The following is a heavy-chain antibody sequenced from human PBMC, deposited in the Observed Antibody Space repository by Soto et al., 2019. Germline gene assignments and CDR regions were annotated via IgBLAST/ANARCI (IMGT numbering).Heavy chain of an antibody. D-gene: IGHD2-2*01. V-gene: IGHV4-59*01. J-gene: IGHJ6*03. CDR1: GGSISSYY. CDR2: ISYSGGT. CDR3: ARVPALSYFYYMDV. Sequence: SETLSLTCTVSGGSISSYYWSWIRQPPGKGLEWIGYISYSGGTNYNPSLKSRVTISLDASENQMSLKLSSVTAEDTAVYFCARVPALSYFYYMDVWGKGTTVTVSS.